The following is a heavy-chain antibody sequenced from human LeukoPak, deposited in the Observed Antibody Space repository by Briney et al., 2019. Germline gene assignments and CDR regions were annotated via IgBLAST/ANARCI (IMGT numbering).Heavy chain of an antibody. CDR1: GYTFTGYW. CDR3: AKNLRGYRAVPDY. V-gene: IGHV1-2*02. D-gene: IGHD5-12*01. J-gene: IGHJ4*02. CDR2: INPNSGDT. Sequence: ASVKVSCKASGYTFTGYWMHWVRQAPGQGLEWMGWINPNSGDTNYGQKFQDRVTMTRDTSIATAYMELSRLRSDDTAVYYCAKNLRGYRAVPDYWGQGTLVTVSS.